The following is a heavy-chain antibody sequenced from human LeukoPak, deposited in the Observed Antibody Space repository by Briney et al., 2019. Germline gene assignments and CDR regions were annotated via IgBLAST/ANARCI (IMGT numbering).Heavy chain of an antibody. V-gene: IGHV3-64*01. J-gene: IGHJ4*02. CDR2: ISSNGGST. CDR1: GFTFSSYA. CDR3: ARQFSHPSYYGSGPCDY. Sequence: GGSLRLSCAASGFTFSSYAMHWVRQAPGKGLEYVSDISSNGGSTYYANSVKGRFTISRDNSKNTLYLQMGSLRAEDMAVYYCARQFSHPSYYGSGPCDYWGQGTLVTVSS. D-gene: IGHD3-10*01.